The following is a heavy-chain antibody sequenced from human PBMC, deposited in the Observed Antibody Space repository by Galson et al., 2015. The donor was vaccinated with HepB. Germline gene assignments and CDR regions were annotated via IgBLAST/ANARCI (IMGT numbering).Heavy chain of an antibody. CDR1: GFTFSSYA. CDR2: ISYDGSNK. Sequence: SLRLSCAASGFTFSSYAMHWVRQAPGKGLEWVAVISYDGSNKYYADSVKGRFTISRDNSKNTLYLQMNSLRAEDTAVYYCARVGYYYDSRGYFDYWGQGTLVTVSS. J-gene: IGHJ4*02. V-gene: IGHV3-30*04. D-gene: IGHD3-22*01. CDR3: ARVGYYYDSRGYFDY.